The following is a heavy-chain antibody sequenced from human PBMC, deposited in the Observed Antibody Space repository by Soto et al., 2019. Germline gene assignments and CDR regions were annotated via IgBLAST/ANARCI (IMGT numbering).Heavy chain of an antibody. CDR3: ARDSPARPHLWFGEPHYYYGMDV. CDR1: GYTFTSYG. J-gene: IGHJ6*02. V-gene: IGHV1-18*01. Sequence: QVQLVQSGAEVKKPGASVKVSCKASGYTFTSYGISWVRQAPGQGLEWMGWISAYNGNTNYAQKLQGRVTMTTDTSTSTDYMELRSLRSDDTAVYYCARDSPARPHLWFGEPHYYYGMDVWGQGTTVTVSS. CDR2: ISAYNGNT. D-gene: IGHD3-10*01.